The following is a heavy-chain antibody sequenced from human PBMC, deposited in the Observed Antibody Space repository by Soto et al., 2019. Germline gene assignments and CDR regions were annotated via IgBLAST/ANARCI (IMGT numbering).Heavy chain of an antibody. V-gene: IGHV1-8*01. CDR3: AIGGSVVVAANYYYYMDV. CDR2: MNPNSGNT. D-gene: IGHD2-15*01. CDR1: GYTFTSYD. Sequence: ASVKVSCKASGYTFTSYDINWVRQATGQGLEWMGWMNPNSGNTGYAQKFQGRVTMTRNTSISTAYMELRSLRSADTAVYYCAIGGSVVVAANYYYYMDVWGKGTTVTVSS. J-gene: IGHJ6*03.